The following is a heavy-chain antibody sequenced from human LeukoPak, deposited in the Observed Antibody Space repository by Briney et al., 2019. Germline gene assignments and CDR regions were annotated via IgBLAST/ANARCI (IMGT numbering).Heavy chain of an antibody. D-gene: IGHD2-2*03. Sequence: SVKVSCKTSGGTFSSYSIIWVRQAPGQGLEWMGGIIPIFGTANYAHKFQDRVTITADESTSTAYMQLSSLRSEDTAVYYCARVEIVGWPTDETGLDYYYYYGMDVWGQGTTVTVSS. CDR1: GGTFSSYS. V-gene: IGHV1-69*01. CDR3: ARVEIVGWPTDETGLDYYYYYGMDV. J-gene: IGHJ6*02. CDR2: IIPIFGTA.